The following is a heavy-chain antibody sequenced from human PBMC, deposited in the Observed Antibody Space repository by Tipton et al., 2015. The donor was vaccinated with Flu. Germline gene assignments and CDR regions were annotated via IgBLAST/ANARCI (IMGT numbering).Heavy chain of an antibody. CDR2: IYYSGST. D-gene: IGHD3-22*01. CDR1: GGSISSYY. CDR3: AREGYYDSSGYYCDAFDI. V-gene: IGHV4-59*01. Sequence: LRLSCTVSGGSISSYYWSWIRQPPGKGLEWIGYIYYSGSTNYNPSLKSRVTISVDTSKNQLSLKLSSVTAADTAVYYCAREGYYDSSGYYCDAFDIWGQGTMVTVSS. J-gene: IGHJ3*02.